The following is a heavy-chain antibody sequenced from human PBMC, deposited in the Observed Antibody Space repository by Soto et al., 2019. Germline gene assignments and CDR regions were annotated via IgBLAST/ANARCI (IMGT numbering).Heavy chain of an antibody. D-gene: IGHD5-18*01. V-gene: IGHV5-51*01. J-gene: IGHJ6*02. CDR1: GYSFTSCW. CDR3: ARHGDPRGYSYGYGMDV. Sequence: PGESLKISCKGSGYSFTSCWIGWVRQMPGKGLEWMGIIYPGDSDTRYSPSFQGQVTISADKSISTAYLQWSSLKASDTAMYYCARHGDPRGYSYGYGMDVWGQGTTVTVSS. CDR2: IYPGDSDT.